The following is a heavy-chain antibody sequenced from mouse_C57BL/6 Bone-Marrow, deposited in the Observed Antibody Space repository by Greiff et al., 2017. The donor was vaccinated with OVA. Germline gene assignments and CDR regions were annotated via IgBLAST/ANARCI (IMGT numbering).Heavy chain of an antibody. D-gene: IGHD1-1*01. J-gene: IGHJ3*01. V-gene: IGHV1-81*01. CDR3: ARIPVITTVPSAWFAY. Sequence: VQLKESGAELARPGASVKLSCKASGYTFTSYGISWVKQRTGQGLEWIGEIYPRSGNTYYNEKFKGKATLTADKSSSTAYMELRSLTSEDSAVYFCARIPVITTVPSAWFAYWGQGTLVTVSA. CDR1: GYTFTSYG. CDR2: IYPRSGNT.